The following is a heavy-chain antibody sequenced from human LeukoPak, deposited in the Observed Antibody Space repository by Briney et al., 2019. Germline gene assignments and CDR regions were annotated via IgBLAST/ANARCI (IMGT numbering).Heavy chain of an antibody. J-gene: IGHJ3*02. D-gene: IGHD3-22*01. CDR1: GGSISSSSYY. CDR3: ARDGYYYDSSGYYSDAFDI. Sequence: PSETLSLTCTVSGGSISSSSYYWSWIRQPAGKGLEWIGRIYTSGSTNYNPSLKSRVTMSVDTSKNQFSLKLSSVTAADTAVYYCARDGYYYDSSGYYSDAFDIWGQGTMVTVSS. V-gene: IGHV4-61*02. CDR2: IYTSGST.